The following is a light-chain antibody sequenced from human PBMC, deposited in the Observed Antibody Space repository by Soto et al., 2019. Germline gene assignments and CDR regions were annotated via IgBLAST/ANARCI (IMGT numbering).Light chain of an antibody. CDR2: TDS. V-gene: IGLV1-44*01. J-gene: IGLJ2*01. CDR3: AAWDDSLNGPV. Sequence: QSVLTQPPSASGTPGQRVTISCSGSRSNIGSNTINWYQQLLPGTAPKLLVYTDSQRPSGVPDRFSGSKSGTSASLAISGLQPEDEAEYYCAAWDDSLNGPVFGGGTKVTVL. CDR1: RSNIGSNT.